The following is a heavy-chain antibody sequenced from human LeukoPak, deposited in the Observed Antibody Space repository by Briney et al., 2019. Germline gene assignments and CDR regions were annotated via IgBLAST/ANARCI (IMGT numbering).Heavy chain of an antibody. D-gene: IGHD5-24*01. CDR1: GFTFSSYS. CDR3: ASCRDGYNSNY. J-gene: IGHJ4*02. CDR2: ISSSSSYI. V-gene: IGHV3-21*01. Sequence: GGSLRLSCAASGFTFSSYSMNWVRQAPGRGLEWVSSISSSSSYIYYADSVKGRFTISRDNAKNSLYLQMNSLRAEDTAVYYCASCRDGYNSNYWGQGTLVTVSS.